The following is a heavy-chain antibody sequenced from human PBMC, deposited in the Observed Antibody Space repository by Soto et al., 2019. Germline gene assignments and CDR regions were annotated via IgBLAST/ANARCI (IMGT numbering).Heavy chain of an antibody. CDR2: ISYDGSNK. D-gene: IGHD2-2*01. J-gene: IGHJ4*02. Sequence: QVQLVESGGGVVQPGRSLRLSCAASGFTFSSYAMLWVRQAPGKGLEWVAVISYDGSNKYYADSVKGRFTISRDNSKKTLYLQMNSLRAEDTAVYYCARDEYIVLVPAANPRSLDYWGQGTLVTVSS. V-gene: IGHV3-30-3*01. CDR3: ARDEYIVLVPAANPRSLDY. CDR1: GFTFSSYA.